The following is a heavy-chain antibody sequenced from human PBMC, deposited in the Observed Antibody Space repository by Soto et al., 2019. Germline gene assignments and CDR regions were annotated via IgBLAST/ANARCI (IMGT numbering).Heavy chain of an antibody. V-gene: IGHV1-18*01. J-gene: IGHJ6*02. Sequence: GQLVQSGAEVKKPGASVKVSCKASGYTFSRYGISWVRQAPGQGLEWMGWISGYNGDTKYAQKFQGRVTMTVDTSXXTAYMELRSLTSDDTAVYYCAKNGQPPYYYYGMDVWGQGTTVGVSS. D-gene: IGHD2-8*01. CDR3: AKNGQPPYYYYGMDV. CDR1: GYTFSRYG. CDR2: ISGYNGDT.